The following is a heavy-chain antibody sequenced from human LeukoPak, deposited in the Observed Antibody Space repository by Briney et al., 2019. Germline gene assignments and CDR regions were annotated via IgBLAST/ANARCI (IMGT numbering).Heavy chain of an antibody. D-gene: IGHD6-13*01. J-gene: IGHJ4*02. CDR3: AKDGSIAAVGAYFDY. CDR1: GFTFSSYS. V-gene: IGHV3-48*01. Sequence: GGSLRLSCAASGFTFSSYSMNWVRQAPGKGLEWVSYISSSSSTIYYADSVKGRFTISRDNSKNTLYLQMNSLRAEDTAVYYCAKDGSIAAVGAYFDYWGQGTLVTVSS. CDR2: ISSSSSTI.